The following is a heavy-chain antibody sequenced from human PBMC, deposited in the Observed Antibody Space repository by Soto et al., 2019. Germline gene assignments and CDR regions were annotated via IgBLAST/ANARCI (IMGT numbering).Heavy chain of an antibody. J-gene: IGHJ4*02. V-gene: IGHV1-2*02. CDR1: GYTFNDCY. CDR3: ARSSGWSHFDY. CDR2: INPSGGAT. D-gene: IGHD6-19*01. Sequence: QVQLVQSGADVKKPGASVKVSCKTSGYTFNDCYIHWVRLAPGQGLEWMGWINPSGGATNYAPKFRGRVAMTRDTAISAAYLEVSRLNSDDTAVYYCARSSGWSHFDYWGQGTLVTVSS.